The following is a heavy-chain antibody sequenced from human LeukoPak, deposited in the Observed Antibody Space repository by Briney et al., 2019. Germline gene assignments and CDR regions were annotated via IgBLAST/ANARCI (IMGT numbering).Heavy chain of an antibody. J-gene: IGHJ3*02. CDR1: GGSFSGYY. V-gene: IGHV4-34*01. Sequence: NPSETLSLTCAVYGGSFSGYYWSWIRQPPGKGLEWIGEINHSGSTNYNPSLKSRVTISVDTSKNQFSLKLSSVAAVDTAVYYCARCTTSWYTFDIWGQGTMVTVSS. CDR3: ARCTTSWYTFDI. CDR2: INHSGST. D-gene: IGHD6-13*01.